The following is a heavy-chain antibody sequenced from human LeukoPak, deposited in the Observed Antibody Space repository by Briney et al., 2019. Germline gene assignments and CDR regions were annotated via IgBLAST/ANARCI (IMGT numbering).Heavy chain of an antibody. Sequence: SETQSLTCALCGGSFSGYYWIWIRNPPAKGLDWIGDINHSGSTNYNPSLKSRVTISVDMSKNQFSLKLSSVTAADTAVYYCARADILTGYYPGDWFDPWGQGTLVTVSS. D-gene: IGHD3-9*01. CDR1: GGSFSGYY. V-gene: IGHV4-34*01. CDR3: ARADILTGYYPGDWFDP. J-gene: IGHJ5*02. CDR2: INHSGST.